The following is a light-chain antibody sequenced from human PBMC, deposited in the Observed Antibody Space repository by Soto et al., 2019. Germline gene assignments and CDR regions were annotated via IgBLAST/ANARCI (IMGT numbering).Light chain of an antibody. J-gene: IGLJ1*01. CDR2: EVT. CDR1: SSDVGAYNY. CDR3: SSYSSNSTLYV. Sequence: QSSLTQPVSLSGSPGQSITISCSGTSSDVGAYNYVSWYQQHPDKAPKLMIYEVTTRPSGVSDRFSGSKSGNTASLTISGLQAEDEADYHCSSYSSNSTLYVFGTGTKVTVL. V-gene: IGLV2-14*01.